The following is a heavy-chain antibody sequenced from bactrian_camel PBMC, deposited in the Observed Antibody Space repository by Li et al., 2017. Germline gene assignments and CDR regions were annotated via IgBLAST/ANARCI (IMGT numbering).Heavy chain of an antibody. D-gene: IGHD7*01. Sequence: QVQLVESGGGSEQAGGSLRLSCVASDYYYTRECLSWFRQNPGKEREGVASVDRDGTTSYADSVKGRFTISQDKGKNTVYLLMNSLKPDDSGTYYCAYESGTTPDLCRRRGPGGYFGQGTQVTVS. J-gene: IGHJ4*01. V-gene: IGHV3S53*01. CDR2: VDRDGTT. CDR1: DYYYTREC.